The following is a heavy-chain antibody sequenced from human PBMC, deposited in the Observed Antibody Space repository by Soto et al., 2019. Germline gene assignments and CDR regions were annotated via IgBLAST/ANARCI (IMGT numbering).Heavy chain of an antibody. V-gene: IGHV3-49*04. D-gene: IGHD2-15*01. J-gene: IGHJ4*02. CDR3: AWGPRHCCGGGCYSIGS. CDR2: IRSNRFGATS. CDR1: GFTFRDHG. Sequence: PGGSLRLSCTGSGFTFRDHGLSWVRQAPGKGLEWLGFIRSNRFGATSEMAASVKGRFYISRDDSTNSTYLQMNNLQSEDTAVYYCAWGPRHCCGGGCYSIGSWGGGTLVTASS.